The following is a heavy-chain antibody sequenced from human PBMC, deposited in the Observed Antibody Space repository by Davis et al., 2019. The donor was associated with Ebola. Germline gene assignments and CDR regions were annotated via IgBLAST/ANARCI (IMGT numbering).Heavy chain of an antibody. Sequence: SVKVSCKASGGTFSSYAISWVRQAPGQGLEWMGGIIPIFGTANYAQKFQGRVTITADESTSTAYMELSSLRSEDTAVYYCTSTLDGDYVDYWGQGTLVTVSS. CDR1: GGTFSSYA. V-gene: IGHV1-69*13. J-gene: IGHJ4*02. CDR2: IIPIFGTA. D-gene: IGHD4-17*01. CDR3: TSTLDGDYVDY.